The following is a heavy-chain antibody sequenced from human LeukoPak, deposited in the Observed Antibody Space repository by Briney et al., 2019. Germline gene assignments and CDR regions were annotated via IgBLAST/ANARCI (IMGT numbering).Heavy chain of an antibody. V-gene: IGHV3-64D*06. CDR3: ARDSSEFRSLIFH. CDR1: GFTFSSYA. J-gene: IGHJ1*01. CDR2: ISSNGGST. Sequence: GGSLRLSCSASGFTFSSYAMHWVRQAPGKGLEYVSAISSNGGSTYYADSVKGRFTISRDNSKNTLYLQMSSLRAEDTAVYYCARDSSEFRSLIFHWGQGTLVTVSS. D-gene: IGHD3-9*01.